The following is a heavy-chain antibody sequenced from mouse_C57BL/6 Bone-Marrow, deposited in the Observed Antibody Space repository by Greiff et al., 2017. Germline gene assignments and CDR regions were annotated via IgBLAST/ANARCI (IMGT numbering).Heavy chain of an antibody. CDR1: GFNIKDDY. Sequence: EVQVVESGAELVRPGASVKLSCTASGFNIKDDYMHWVKQRPEQGLEWIGWIDPENGDTEYASKFQGKATITADTSSNTAYLQLSSLTSEDTAVYYCMGDTAWFAYWGQGTLVTVSA. D-gene: IGHD3-3*01. CDR3: MGDTAWFAY. J-gene: IGHJ3*01. V-gene: IGHV14-4*01. CDR2: IDPENGDT.